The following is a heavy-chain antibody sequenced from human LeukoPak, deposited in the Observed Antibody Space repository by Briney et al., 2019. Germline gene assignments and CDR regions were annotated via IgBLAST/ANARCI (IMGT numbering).Heavy chain of an antibody. V-gene: IGHV1-2*06. CDR1: GYTFIGYY. D-gene: IGHD2-2*02. CDR3: ARDLVVVPAAILYWFDP. J-gene: IGHJ5*02. CDR2: INSDSGDT. Sequence: ASMKVSCKTSGYTFIGYYIHWVRQAPGQGLEWMGRINSDSGDTNYAQQFQGRVTMTRDTSITTAYMELSSLTSDDTAVYYCARDLVVVPAAILYWFDPWGQGTLVTVSS.